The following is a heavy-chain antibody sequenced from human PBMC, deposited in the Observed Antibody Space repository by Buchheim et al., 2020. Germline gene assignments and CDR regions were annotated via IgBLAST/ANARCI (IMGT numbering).Heavy chain of an antibody. Sequence: QLQLQESGLGLVKPSQTLSLTCAVSGGSISSGGYSWSWIRQPPGKGLEWIGYIYHSGSTYYNPSLKSRVTISVDRSKNQISLKLSSVTAADTAVYYCARGGDEFTWNWFDPWGQGTL. J-gene: IGHJ5*02. V-gene: IGHV4-30-2*01. CDR2: IYHSGST. CDR3: ARGGDEFTWNWFDP. D-gene: IGHD3-16*01. CDR1: GGSISSGGYS.